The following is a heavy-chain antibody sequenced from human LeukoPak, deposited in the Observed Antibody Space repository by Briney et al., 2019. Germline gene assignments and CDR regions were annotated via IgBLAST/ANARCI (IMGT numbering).Heavy chain of an antibody. CDR1: GLTFSSYA. J-gene: IGHJ4*02. Sequence: GGSLGLSCAASGLTFSSYAMHWVRQAPGKGLEWVAVTWFDGNTKYYADSVRGRFTISRDNSKNTLYLQMNSLGAEDTAVYYCARDPLSYGSGIDYWGQGTLVTVSS. CDR2: TWFDGNTK. V-gene: IGHV3-33*01. CDR3: ARDPLSYGSGIDY. D-gene: IGHD3-10*01.